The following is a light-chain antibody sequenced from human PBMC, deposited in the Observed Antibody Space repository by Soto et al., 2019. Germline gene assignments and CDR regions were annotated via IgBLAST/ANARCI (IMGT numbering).Light chain of an antibody. CDR2: GAS. V-gene: IGKV3-20*01. CDR3: QQYGSSPTWT. CDR1: QSVSSSY. J-gene: IGKJ1*01. Sequence: EIVLTQSPGTLSLSPGERATLSCRASQSVSSSYLAWYQQKPGQAPRRLIYGASSRATGIPDRFSGSGSGTDFTLTISRLEPEDFVVYYFQQYGSSPTWTFGQGTKVEIK.